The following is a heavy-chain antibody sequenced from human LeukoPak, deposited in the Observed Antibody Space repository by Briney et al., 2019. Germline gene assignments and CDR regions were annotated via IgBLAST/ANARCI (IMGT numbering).Heavy chain of an antibody. V-gene: IGHV3-23*01. D-gene: IGHD3-22*01. J-gene: IGHJ5*02. CDR2: ISNDGGGT. CDR1: GFIFNNYG. CDR3: AKGSSGYFADL. Sequence: GGSLRLSCAASGFIFNNYGLIWVRRAPGKGLEWVSAISNDGGGTQYADSVEGRFTISRDNSKNTLFLQMSSLRAEDTALYYCAKGSSGYFADLWGQGTLVTVSS.